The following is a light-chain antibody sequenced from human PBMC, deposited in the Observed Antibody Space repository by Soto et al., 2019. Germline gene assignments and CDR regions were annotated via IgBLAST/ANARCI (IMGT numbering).Light chain of an antibody. Sequence: IVLTQSPGTLSLSPGARATLSCRASQSFSANFLAWYQQKPGQGPRLLIYRASIRATGIPDRFSGSGSGTDFTLTISRLEPEDFAVYYCHRYGSSWTFGQGTKVEVK. CDR2: RAS. CDR3: HRYGSSWT. CDR1: QSFSANF. J-gene: IGKJ1*01. V-gene: IGKV3-20*01.